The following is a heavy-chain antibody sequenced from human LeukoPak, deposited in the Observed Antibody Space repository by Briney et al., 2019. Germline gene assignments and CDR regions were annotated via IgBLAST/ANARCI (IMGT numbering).Heavy chain of an antibody. Sequence: GGSLRLSCAASGFTFSSYAMSWVRQAPGKGLEWVSSISSSSSYIYYADSVKGRFTISRDNAKNSLYLQMNSLRAEDTAVYYCARAREYSYGYSDYWGQGTLVTVSS. V-gene: IGHV3-21*01. CDR3: ARAREYSYGYSDY. J-gene: IGHJ4*02. D-gene: IGHD5-18*01. CDR1: GFTFSSYA. CDR2: ISSSSSYI.